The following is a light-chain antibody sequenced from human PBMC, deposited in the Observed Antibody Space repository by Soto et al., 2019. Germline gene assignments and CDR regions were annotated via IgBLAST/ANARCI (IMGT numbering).Light chain of an antibody. Sequence: QAVVTQPPSVSEAPRQRVTISCSGSSSNIGNNAVNWYQQLPGKAPKLLIYYDDLLPSGVSDRFSGSKSGTSASLAISGLQSDEEADYYCAAWDDSLNGVVFGGGTKLTVL. CDR1: SSNIGNNA. J-gene: IGLJ2*01. V-gene: IGLV1-36*01. CDR2: YDD. CDR3: AAWDDSLNGVV.